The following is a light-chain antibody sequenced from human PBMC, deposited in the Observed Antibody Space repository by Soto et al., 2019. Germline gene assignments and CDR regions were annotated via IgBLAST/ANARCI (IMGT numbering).Light chain of an antibody. Sequence: QLTQNTSSLSASVGDRVISTCRASQSVSRSLNWYQQKAGQAPKLLIYAASTLHSGVPSRFSGSGSGTEFTLTIRSLQPEDFATYYCQQNAITPPWTFGQGTMVDI. J-gene: IGKJ1*01. V-gene: IGKV1-39*01. CDR3: QQNAITPPWT. CDR2: AAS. CDR1: QSVSRS.